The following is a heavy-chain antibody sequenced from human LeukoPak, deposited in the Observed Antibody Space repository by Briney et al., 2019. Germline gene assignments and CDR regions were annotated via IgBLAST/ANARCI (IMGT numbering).Heavy chain of an antibody. V-gene: IGHV4-30-4*08. CDR3: ARGSLLRFLEWLSPGPFDY. CDR1: GGSISSGDYY. D-gene: IGHD3-3*01. J-gene: IGHJ4*02. Sequence: SETLSLTCTVSGGSISSGDYYWSWIRQPPGKGLEWIGYIYYSGSTYYNPSLKSRVTISVDTSKNQFSLKLSSVTAADTAVYYCARGSLLRFLEWLSPGPFDYWGQGTLVTVSS. CDR2: IYYSGST.